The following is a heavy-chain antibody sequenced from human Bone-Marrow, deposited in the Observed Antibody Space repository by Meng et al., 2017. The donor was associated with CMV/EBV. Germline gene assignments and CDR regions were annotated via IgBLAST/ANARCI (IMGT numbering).Heavy chain of an antibody. J-gene: IGHJ4*02. CDR3: AREEGGYSGYDLGY. Sequence: QVQRVQSGAGVKKPGAAVKVSFKASGYTFTGYYMHWVRQAPGQGLEWMGWINPNSGGTNYAQKFQGRVTMTRDTSISTAYMELSRLRSDDTAVYYCAREEGGYSGYDLGYWGQGTLVTVSS. CDR2: INPNSGGT. V-gene: IGHV1-2*02. CDR1: GYTFTGYY. D-gene: IGHD5-12*01.